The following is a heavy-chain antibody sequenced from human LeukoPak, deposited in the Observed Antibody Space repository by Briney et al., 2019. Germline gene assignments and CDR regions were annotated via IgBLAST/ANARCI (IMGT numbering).Heavy chain of an antibody. J-gene: IGHJ4*02. CDR2: LSGSGGST. V-gene: IGHV3-23*01. CDR1: GFTFSSYA. Sequence: GGSLRLSCAASGFTFSSYAMNWVRQAPGKGLEWVSALSGSGGSTYYADSVKGRFTISRDNSKNTLYLQMNSLRAEDTAVYYCARSVWLVGRPFDYWGQGTLVTVSS. D-gene: IGHD6-19*01. CDR3: ARSVWLVGRPFDY.